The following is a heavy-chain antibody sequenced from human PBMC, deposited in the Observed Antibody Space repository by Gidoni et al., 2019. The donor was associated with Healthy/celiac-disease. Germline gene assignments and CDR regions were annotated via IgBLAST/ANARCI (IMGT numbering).Heavy chain of an antibody. J-gene: IGHJ6*02. D-gene: IGHD4-17*01. CDR1: GGTFSSYP. V-gene: IGHV1-69*01. Sequence: QVQLVQSGAEVKKPGSSVKAPCKASGGTFSSYPISWVRQAPGQGLEWMGGIIPIFGTANYAQKFQGRVTITADESTSTAYMELSSLRSEDTAVYYCARGNDYGYSGYYYGMDVWGQGTTVTVSS. CDR2: IIPIFGTA. CDR3: ARGNDYGYSGYYYGMDV.